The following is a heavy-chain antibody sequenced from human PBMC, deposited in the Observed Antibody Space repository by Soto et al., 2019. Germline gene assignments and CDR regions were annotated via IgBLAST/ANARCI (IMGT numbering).Heavy chain of an antibody. D-gene: IGHD2-21*02. CDR3: ARGIVVVTASLFDY. CDR1: GYTFTSYD. J-gene: IGHJ4*02. Sequence: QVQLVQSGAEVKKPGASVKVSCKASGYTFTSYDINWVRQATGQGLEWMGWMNPNSGNTGYAQKCQGRVTMTRNTSISTAYMELCSLRSEDTAVYYCARGIVVVTASLFDYWGQGTLVTVSS. CDR2: MNPNSGNT. V-gene: IGHV1-8*01.